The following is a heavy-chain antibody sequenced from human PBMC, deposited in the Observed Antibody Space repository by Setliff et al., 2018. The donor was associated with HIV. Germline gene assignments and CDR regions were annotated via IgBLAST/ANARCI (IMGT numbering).Heavy chain of an antibody. Sequence: PSETLSLTCIVSGASISSDTWSWIRQPPGKGLQWIGFIYNSEITNYNPSLKSRVTISLDMSKNQFSLKLTSVTAADTAVYYCARGGTSSNWFDPWGRGTLVTVSS. CDR1: GASISSDT. CDR3: ARGGTSSNWFDP. V-gene: IGHV4-59*01. D-gene: IGHD2-2*01. CDR2: IYNSEIT. J-gene: IGHJ5*02.